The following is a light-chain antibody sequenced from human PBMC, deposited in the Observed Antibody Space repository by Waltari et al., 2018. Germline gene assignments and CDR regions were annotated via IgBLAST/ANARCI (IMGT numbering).Light chain of an antibody. CDR2: GST. J-gene: IGLJ3*02. CDR1: GSNIGAGYD. Sequence: QSVLTQPPSVSGAPGQRVTISCTGSGSNIGAGYDVHWYQQLPRAAPKLLIYGSTSRPLGVPARVSGSTSGTSASLAITGLQAEDEADYYCQSYDTSLSVVFGGGTKLTVL. V-gene: IGLV1-40*01. CDR3: QSYDTSLSVV.